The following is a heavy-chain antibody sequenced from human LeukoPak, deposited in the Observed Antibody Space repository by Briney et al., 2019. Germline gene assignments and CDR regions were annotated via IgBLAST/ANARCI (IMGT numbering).Heavy chain of an antibody. V-gene: IGHV3-21*01. D-gene: IGHD1-26*01. CDR1: GFTFSSYR. J-gene: IGHJ4*02. Sequence: GGSLRLSCAASGFTFSSYRMNWVRQAPGKGLEWVSSISSSSSYIYYADSVKGRFTISRDNAKNSLYLQMNSLRAEDTAVYYCARDSAWELLPSSLDYWGQGTLVTVSS. CDR3: ARDSAWELLPSSLDY. CDR2: ISSSSSYI.